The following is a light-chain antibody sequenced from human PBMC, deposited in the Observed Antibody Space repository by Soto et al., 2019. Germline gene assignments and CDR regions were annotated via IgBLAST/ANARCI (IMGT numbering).Light chain of an antibody. J-gene: IGKJ1*01. CDR1: QSISTN. Sequence: EIVMTQSPATLSVSPGERATLSCRASQSISTNLAWYQQKPGQPPRLLIYGTSTRATGIPARFSGSGSGTEFTLTISSLQSEDFAVYYCQQYYNWWAFSQGTKVEVK. CDR3: QQYYNWWA. V-gene: IGKV3-15*01. CDR2: GTS.